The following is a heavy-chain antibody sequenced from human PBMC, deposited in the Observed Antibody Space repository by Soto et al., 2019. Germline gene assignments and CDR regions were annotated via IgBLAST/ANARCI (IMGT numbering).Heavy chain of an antibody. CDR2: IYYSGST. CDR1: GGSISSSSYY. Sequence: SETLSLTCTVSGGSISSSSYYWGWIRQPPGKGLEWIGSIYYSGSTYYNPSLKSRVTISVDTSKNQFSLKLSSVTAADTAVYYCEVNLGEPLDYWGQGTLVTVSS. V-gene: IGHV4-39*01. D-gene: IGHD3-16*01. CDR3: EVNLGEPLDY. J-gene: IGHJ4*02.